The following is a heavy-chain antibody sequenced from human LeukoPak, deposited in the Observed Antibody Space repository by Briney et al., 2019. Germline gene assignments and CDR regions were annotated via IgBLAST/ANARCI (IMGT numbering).Heavy chain of an antibody. Sequence: SGTLSLTCTVSGGSISSYYWSWIRQPPGKGLEWIGYIYYSGSTNYNPSLKSRVTISVDTSKNQFSLKLSSVTAADTAVYYCARRGPGYSSGWYDFDYWGQGTLVTVSS. J-gene: IGHJ4*02. CDR2: IYYSGST. D-gene: IGHD6-19*01. V-gene: IGHV4-59*08. CDR3: ARRGPGYSSGWYDFDY. CDR1: GGSISSYY.